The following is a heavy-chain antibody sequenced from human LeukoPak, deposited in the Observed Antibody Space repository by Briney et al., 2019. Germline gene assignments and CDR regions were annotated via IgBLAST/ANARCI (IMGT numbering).Heavy chain of an antibody. D-gene: IGHD2/OR15-2a*01. CDR2: IIPIFGTA. CDR1: GGTFSSYA. J-gene: IGHJ3*02. CDR3: ARRGRDKWIPFYGAFDI. V-gene: IGHV1-69*06. Sequence: SVKVSCKASGGTFSSYAISWVRQAPGQGLEWMGGIIPIFGTANYAQKFQGRVTITADKSTSTAYMELSSLRSEDTAVYYCARRGRDKWIPFYGAFDIWGQGTMVTVSS.